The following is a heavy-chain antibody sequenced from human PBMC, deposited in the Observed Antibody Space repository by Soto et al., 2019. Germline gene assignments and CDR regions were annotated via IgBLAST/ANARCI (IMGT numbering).Heavy chain of an antibody. CDR2: IYYSGST. D-gene: IGHD2-15*01. CDR3: ARVYCSGGSCRENWFDP. Sequence: SETLSLTCTVSGGSISSYYWSWIRQPPGKGLEWIGYIYYSGSTNYNPSLKSRVTISVDTSKNQFSLKLSSVTAADTAVYYCARVYCSGGSCRENWFDPWGQGTLVTVSS. CDR1: GGSISSYY. V-gene: IGHV4-59*01. J-gene: IGHJ5*02.